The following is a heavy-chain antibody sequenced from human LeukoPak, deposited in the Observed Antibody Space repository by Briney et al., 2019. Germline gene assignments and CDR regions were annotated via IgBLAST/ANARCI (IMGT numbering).Heavy chain of an antibody. CDR3: ARGEADYGGNFGDY. V-gene: IGHV3-33*08. J-gene: IGHJ4*02. D-gene: IGHD4-23*01. CDR2: IWYDGSNK. Sequence: TGGSLRLSCAASGFTFSSYGMHWVRQAPGKGLEWVAVIWYDGSNKYYADSVKGRFTISRDNSKNMLYLQMNSLRAEDTAVYYCARGEADYGGNFGDYWGQGTLVTVSS. CDR1: GFTFSSYG.